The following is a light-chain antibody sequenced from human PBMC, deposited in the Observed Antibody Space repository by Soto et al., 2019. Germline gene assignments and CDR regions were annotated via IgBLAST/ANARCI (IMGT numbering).Light chain of an antibody. Sequence: AISQSPDSRAVSPGDRATINCKFSQSVLYIAHNKNYLAWYQQKAGQPPKLLIYWASTREPGVPDRFSASGSGTDFTLTISSLQAEDAAVYYCQQYYSAITVGQGTKLDIK. CDR1: QSVLYIAHNKNY. J-gene: IGKJ5*01. V-gene: IGKV4-1*01. CDR3: QQYYSAIT. CDR2: WAS.